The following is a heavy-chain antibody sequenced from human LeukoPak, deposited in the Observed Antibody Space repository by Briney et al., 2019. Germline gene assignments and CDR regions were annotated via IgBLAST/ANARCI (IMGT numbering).Heavy chain of an antibody. Sequence: GGPLRLSCAASGFTFDDYGMSWVRQAPGKGLEWVSGINWNGGSTGYADSVKGRFTISRDNSKNTLYLQMNSLRAEDTAVYYCARDSSSWYFDYWGQGTLVTVSS. CDR2: INWNGGST. J-gene: IGHJ4*02. CDR1: GFTFDDYG. D-gene: IGHD6-13*01. CDR3: ARDSSSWYFDY. V-gene: IGHV3-20*04.